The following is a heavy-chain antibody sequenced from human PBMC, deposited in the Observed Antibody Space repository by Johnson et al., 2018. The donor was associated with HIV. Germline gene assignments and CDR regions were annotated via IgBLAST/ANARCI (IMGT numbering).Heavy chain of an antibody. CDR3: ARDGPGDGNAMGGSGAFDI. J-gene: IGHJ3*02. CDR1: GFTFSSYA. V-gene: IGHV3-30*14. D-gene: IGHD5-24*01. Sequence: QVQLVESGGGVVQPGRSLRLSCAASGFTFSSYAMHWVRQAPGKGLEWVAVISYDGSNKYYADSVKGRFTISRDNSKNTLYLQMNSLRVEDTAVYYCARDGPGDGNAMGGSGAFDIWGQGTMVTVSS. CDR2: ISYDGSNK.